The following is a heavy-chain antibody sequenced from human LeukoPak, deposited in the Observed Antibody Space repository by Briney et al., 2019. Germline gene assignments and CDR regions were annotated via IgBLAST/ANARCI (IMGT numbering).Heavy chain of an antibody. CDR1: GSTFSSYA. V-gene: IGHV3-23*01. J-gene: IGHJ5*02. Sequence: GGSLRLSCAASGSTFSSYAMSWVRQAPGKGLEWVSAISGSGGSTYYADSVKGRFTISRDNSKNTLYLQMNSLRAEDTAVYHCAKDADYYDSSGYYSPWGQGTLVTVSS. D-gene: IGHD3-22*01. CDR3: AKDADYYDSSGYYSP. CDR2: ISGSGGST.